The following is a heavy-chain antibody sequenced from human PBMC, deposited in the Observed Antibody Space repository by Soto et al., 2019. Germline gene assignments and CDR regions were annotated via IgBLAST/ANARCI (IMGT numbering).Heavy chain of an antibody. D-gene: IGHD5-12*01. CDR2: ISYDGSNK. J-gene: IGHJ4*02. V-gene: IGHV3-30*03. CDR1: GFAFSSYG. Sequence: PGGSLRLSCAASGFAFSSYGMHWVRQAPGKGLEWVAVISYDGSNKYYADSVKGRFTISRDNSKNTLYLQMNSLRAEDTAVYYCARDHNGYESTPDYWGQGTLVTVSS. CDR3: ARDHNGYESTPDY.